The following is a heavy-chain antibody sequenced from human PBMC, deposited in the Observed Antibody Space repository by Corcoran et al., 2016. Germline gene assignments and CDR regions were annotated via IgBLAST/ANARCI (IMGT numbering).Heavy chain of an antibody. CDR2: IYSGGST. CDR3: ASTRRGGDVWSGYSAYGMDV. Sequence: EVQLVESGGGLIQPGGSLRLSCAASGFTVSSNYMSWVRQAPGKGLEWVSVIYSGGSTYYADSVKGRFTISRDNSKNTLYLQMNSLRAEDTAVYYCASTRRGGDVWSGYSAYGMDVWGQGTTVTVSS. J-gene: IGHJ6*02. V-gene: IGHV3-53*01. CDR1: GFTVSSNY. D-gene: IGHD3-3*01.